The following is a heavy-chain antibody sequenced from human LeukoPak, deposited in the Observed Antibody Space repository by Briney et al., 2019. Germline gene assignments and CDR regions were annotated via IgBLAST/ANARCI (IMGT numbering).Heavy chain of an antibody. D-gene: IGHD3-22*01. V-gene: IGHV5-51*01. CDR2: IYPDDSDT. J-gene: IGHJ2*01. CDR1: GYIFTNYW. CDR3: ARRSFCESTRYYPRYFDL. Sequence: GESLKISCKGFGYIFTNYWIGWVRQMPGKGLEWMGIIYPDDSDTRYSPSFQGQVTISADKSISTAYLQWSSLKASDTAMYYCARRSFCESTRYYPRYFDLWGRGTLVTVSS.